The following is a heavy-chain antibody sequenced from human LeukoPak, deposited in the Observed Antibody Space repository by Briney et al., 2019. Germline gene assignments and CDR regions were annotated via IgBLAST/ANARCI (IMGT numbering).Heavy chain of an antibody. CDR2: ISSGSSTI. J-gene: IGHJ4*02. CDR3: ARQSELGYCSGGSCYDYFDY. V-gene: IGHV3-48*01. D-gene: IGHD2-15*01. Sequence: GGSLRLSCAASGFTFSSYSMNWVRQAPGKGLEWVSYISSGSSTIYYADSVKGRFTISRDNAKNSLYLQMNSLRAEDTAVYYCARQSELGYCSGGSCYDYFDYWGQGTLVTVSS. CDR1: GFTFSSYS.